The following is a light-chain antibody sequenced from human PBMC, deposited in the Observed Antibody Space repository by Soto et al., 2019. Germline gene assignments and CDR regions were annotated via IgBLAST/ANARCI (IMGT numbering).Light chain of an antibody. V-gene: IGKV1-5*01. CDR3: QQYNTYPLT. J-gene: IGKJ4*01. Sequence: DIQMTQSPSTLSASVGDRVTITCRASQTTSNWLAWYQQKPGKAPKVLIFDASTLDGGVPSRFSGRRSGTDFTLTISSLQPSDFATYYCQQYNTYPLTFGGGTKVDIK. CDR1: QTTSNW. CDR2: DAS.